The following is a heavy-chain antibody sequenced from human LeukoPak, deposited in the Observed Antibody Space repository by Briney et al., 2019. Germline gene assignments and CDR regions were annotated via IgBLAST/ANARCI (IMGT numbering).Heavy chain of an antibody. Sequence: GGSLRLSCAASGFTFSSYAMSWVRQAPGKGLEWVAVISYDGSNKYYADSVKGRFTISRDNSKNTLYLQMNSLRAEDTAVYYCAKGISYYYYYGMDVWGQGTTVTVSS. CDR1: GFTFSSYA. D-gene: IGHD2-2*01. J-gene: IGHJ6*02. CDR3: AKGISYYYYYGMDV. V-gene: IGHV3-30*18. CDR2: ISYDGSNK.